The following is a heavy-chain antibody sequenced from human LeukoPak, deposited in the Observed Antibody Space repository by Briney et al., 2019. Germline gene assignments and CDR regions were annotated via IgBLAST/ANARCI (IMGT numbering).Heavy chain of an antibody. J-gene: IGHJ4*02. V-gene: IGHV4-39*01. CDR1: VGSITIISFY. D-gene: IGHD5-24*01. CDR3: ARVDGYFDY. CDR2: IYSSGTT. Sequence: PSETLSLTCTLSVGSITIISFYWGWTRHPPGKGLEWIGSIYSSGTTYYSPSLKSRVTISVDTSKNQFSLKLNSVTAADTAVHYCARVDGYFDYWGQGTLVTVSS.